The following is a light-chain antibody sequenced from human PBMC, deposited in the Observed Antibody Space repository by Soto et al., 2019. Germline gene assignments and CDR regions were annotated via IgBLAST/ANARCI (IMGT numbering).Light chain of an antibody. CDR2: DAS. CDR1: QAVPNN. V-gene: IGKV1-13*02. Sequence: IQLTQSPSSLSASVGDRVTITCRLSQAVPNNMAWYQQKPGKPPKLLIYDASILESGVPSRFSGSGSGTDFTLTISCLQSEDFATYYCQQYYSYPRTFGQGTKVDIK. J-gene: IGKJ1*01. CDR3: QQYYSYPRT.